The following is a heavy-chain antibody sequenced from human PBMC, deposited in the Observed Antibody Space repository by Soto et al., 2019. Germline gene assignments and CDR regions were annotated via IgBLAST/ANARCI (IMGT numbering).Heavy chain of an antibody. D-gene: IGHD3-9*01. CDR2: INPSGGST. J-gene: IGHJ6*02. V-gene: IGHV1-46*01. CDR1: GYTFTSYY. CDR3: ARDQPYYDILTGYRYGMDV. Sequence: GASVNVSCTSSGYTFTSYYMHWVRQTPGQGLEWMGIINPSGGSTSYAQKFQGRVTMTRDTSTSTVYMELSSLRSEDTAVYYCARDQPYYDILTGYRYGMDVWGQGTTVTVSS.